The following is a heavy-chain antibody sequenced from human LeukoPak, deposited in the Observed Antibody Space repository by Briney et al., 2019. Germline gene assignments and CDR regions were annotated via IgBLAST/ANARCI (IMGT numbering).Heavy chain of an antibody. V-gene: IGHV4-39*01. CDR2: IYYSGST. J-gene: IGHJ4*02. CDR3: ARQEYYYDSSGYYLI. D-gene: IGHD3-22*01. Sequence: SETLSLTCTVSGGSISSSRYYWGWIRQPPGKGLEWIGSIYYSGSTYYNPSLKSRVTISVDTSKNQFSLKLSSVTAADTAVYYCARQEYYYDSSGYYLIWGQGTLVTVSS. CDR1: GGSISSSRYY.